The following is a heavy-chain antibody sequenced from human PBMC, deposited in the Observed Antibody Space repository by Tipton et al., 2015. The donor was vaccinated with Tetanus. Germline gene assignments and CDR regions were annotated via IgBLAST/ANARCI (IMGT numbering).Heavy chain of an antibody. CDR3: ARHGGRLAYYYYGMDV. J-gene: IGHJ6*02. D-gene: IGHD3-16*01. CDR1: GGSISSYY. CDR2: IYTSGST. Sequence: LRLSCTLSGGSISSYYWSWVRQPPGKGLEWIGRIYTSGSTNYNPSLKSRVTMSVDTSKNQFSLKLSSVTAADTAVYYCARHGGRLAYYYYGMDVWGQGTTVTVSS. V-gene: IGHV4-4*07.